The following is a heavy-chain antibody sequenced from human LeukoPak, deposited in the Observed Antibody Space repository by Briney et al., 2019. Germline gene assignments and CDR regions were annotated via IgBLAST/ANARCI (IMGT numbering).Heavy chain of an antibody. D-gene: IGHD3-22*01. CDR2: INPTGGAT. J-gene: IGHJ4*02. CDR1: GYTFTNYY. CDR3: ARVPHYDSSGYYY. Sequence: ASVKVSCKASGYTFTNYYMHWVRQAPGQAPGQGLEWMGIINPTGGATSYAQKFQGRVTMTRDTSTSTVYMELSSLRSEDTAVYYCARVPHYDSSGYYYWGQGTLVTVSS. V-gene: IGHV1-46*01.